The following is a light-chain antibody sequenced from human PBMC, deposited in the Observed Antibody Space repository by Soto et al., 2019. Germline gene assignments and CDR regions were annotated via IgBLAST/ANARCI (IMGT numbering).Light chain of an antibody. CDR1: STDVGNYNL. Sequence: QSALTQAASVSGYPGQSITISCTGTSTDVGNYNLVSWYQQQHPGKAPKLMIYDVSKRPSGVSNRFSGSKSGNTASLTISGLQAEDEADYYCSSYAGIGTYYLFGTGTKLTVL. CDR3: SSYAGIGTYYL. J-gene: IGLJ1*01. CDR2: DVS. V-gene: IGLV2-23*02.